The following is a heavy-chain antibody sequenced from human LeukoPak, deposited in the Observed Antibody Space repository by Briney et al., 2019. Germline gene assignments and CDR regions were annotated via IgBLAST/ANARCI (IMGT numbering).Heavy chain of an antibody. D-gene: IGHD2-2*02. CDR2: ISYHGSDQ. CDR1: GFTLSSYA. Sequence: GGSLRLSCTASGFTLSSYAMSWVCQAPGKGLEWVAVISYHGSDQYYADSVKGRFTISRDNSKSTLSLQMNSLRAEDTAVYYCARRDCSSGSCYNDYWGQGTLVTVSS. J-gene: IGHJ4*02. CDR3: ARRDCSSGSCYNDY. V-gene: IGHV3-30*04.